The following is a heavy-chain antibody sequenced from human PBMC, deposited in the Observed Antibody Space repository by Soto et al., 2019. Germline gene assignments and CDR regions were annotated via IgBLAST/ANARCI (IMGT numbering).Heavy chain of an antibody. CDR3: AREHTSDYLGRAFDI. J-gene: IGHJ3*02. D-gene: IGHD4-17*01. CDR1: GFSISSYY. CDR2: IYYSGST. Sequence: SETLSLTCTVSGFSISSYYWSWIRQPPGKGLEWIGYIYYSGSTNYNPSLKSRVTISVDTSKNQFSLKLSSVTAADTAVYYCAREHTSDYLGRAFDIWGQGTMVTVSS. V-gene: IGHV4-59*12.